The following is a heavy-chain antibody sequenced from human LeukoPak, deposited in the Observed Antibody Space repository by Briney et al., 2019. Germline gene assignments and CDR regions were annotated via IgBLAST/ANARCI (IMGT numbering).Heavy chain of an antibody. V-gene: IGHV3-11*06. CDR1: GFTFSDYY. J-gene: IGHJ4*02. Sequence: GGSLRLSCAASGFTFSDYYMSWIRQAPGKGLEWVSYISSSSSYTNYADSVKGRFTISRDNAKNSLYLQMNSLRAEDTAVYYCARVYSYGQYYFDYWGQGTLVTASS. CDR3: ARVYSYGQYYFDY. CDR2: ISSSSSYT. D-gene: IGHD5-18*01.